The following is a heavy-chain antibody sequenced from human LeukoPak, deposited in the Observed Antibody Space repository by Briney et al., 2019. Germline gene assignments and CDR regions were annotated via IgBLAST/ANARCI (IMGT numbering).Heavy chain of an antibody. Sequence: PGGSLRLSCAASGFTFSTYAMHWVRQAPGKGLEWVAVISYDGSNEYYADSVKGRFTISRDNSKNTLYLQMNSLRVEDTAVYYCVKSSAVSSDYWGQGTLVTVSS. CDR3: VKSSAVSSDY. CDR2: ISYDGSNE. J-gene: IGHJ4*02. V-gene: IGHV3-30-3*02. CDR1: GFTFSTYA. D-gene: IGHD6-19*01.